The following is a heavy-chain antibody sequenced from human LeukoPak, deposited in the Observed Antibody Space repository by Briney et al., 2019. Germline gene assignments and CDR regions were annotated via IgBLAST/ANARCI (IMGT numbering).Heavy chain of an antibody. CDR1: GYSFTSYW. D-gene: IGHD6-19*01. V-gene: IGHV5-51*01. CDR3: ARRVAVAGTDRYYFDY. J-gene: IGHJ4*02. CDR2: IYPGDSDT. Sequence: GESLKISCKGSGYSFTSYWIGWVRQMPGKGLEWMGIIYPGDSDTRYSPSFQGQVTISADKSISTAYLQWSSLKASDTAMYYCARRVAVAGTDRYYFDYWGQGTLVTVSS.